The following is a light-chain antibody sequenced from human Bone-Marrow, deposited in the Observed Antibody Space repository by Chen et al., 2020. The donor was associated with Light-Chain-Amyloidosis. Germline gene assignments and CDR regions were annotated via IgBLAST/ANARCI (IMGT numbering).Light chain of an antibody. Sequence: QAVLTQPPSASGTPAQRVLLSCSGSSSYIGKNYAYWYQQLPGAAPKLLIYNNNQRPSGVSDRFSGSKSGTSASLAISGLRSEDEADYHCAAWDGSLRGVVFGGGSKLTVL. CDR3: AAWDGSLRGVV. J-gene: IGLJ2*01. CDR2: NNN. V-gene: IGLV1-47*01. CDR1: SSYIGKNY.